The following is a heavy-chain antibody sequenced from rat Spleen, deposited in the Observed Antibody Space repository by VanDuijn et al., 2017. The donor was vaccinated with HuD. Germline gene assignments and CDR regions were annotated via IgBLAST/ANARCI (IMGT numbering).Heavy chain of an antibody. CDR1: GFTFNNYW. CDR2: ISHEGSST. D-gene: IGHD1-10*01. Sequence: EVQLVESGGGLVQPGRSLKLSCVASGFTFNNYWMTWIRQAPKKGLEWVASISHEGSSTYYGDSVKGRFTVSRDNAKSTLYLQMDSLRSEDTATYYCTTGRLTTTDFDYWGQGVMVTVSS. CDR3: TTGRLTTTDFDY. J-gene: IGHJ2*01. V-gene: IGHV5-31*01.